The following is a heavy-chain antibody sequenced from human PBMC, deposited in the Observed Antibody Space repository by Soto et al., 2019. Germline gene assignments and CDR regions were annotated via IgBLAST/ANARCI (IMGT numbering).Heavy chain of an antibody. CDR1: GFTFDDYT. CDR2: ISWDGGST. D-gene: IGHD6-19*01. J-gene: IGHJ6*02. V-gene: IGHV3-43*01. Sequence: GGSLRLSCAASGFTFDDYTMHWVRQAPGKGLEWVSLISWDGGSTYYADSVRGRFTISRDNAKNSLYLQMNSLRAEDTAVYYCARDRIAVADNGMDVWGQGTTVTVSS. CDR3: ARDRIAVADNGMDV.